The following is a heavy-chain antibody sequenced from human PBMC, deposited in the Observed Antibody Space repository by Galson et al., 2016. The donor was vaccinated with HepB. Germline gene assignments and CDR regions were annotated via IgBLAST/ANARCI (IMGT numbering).Heavy chain of an antibody. V-gene: IGHV1-18*04. CDR3: ANWDHYSDAFDF. J-gene: IGHJ3*01. CDR2: ITAHNDIT. D-gene: IGHD3-10*01. CDR1: GVAFNSYG. Sequence: SVKVFCKASGVAFNSYGITWVRQAPGQGLEWMGRITAHNDITKYAQKFQGRVAMTSDTSTKTFFMELRSLRSDDTAVYFCANWDHYSDAFDFWGQGTLVTVSS.